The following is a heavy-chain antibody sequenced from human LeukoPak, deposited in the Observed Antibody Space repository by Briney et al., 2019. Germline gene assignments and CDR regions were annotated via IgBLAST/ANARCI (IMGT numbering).Heavy chain of an antibody. V-gene: IGHV1-8*03. J-gene: IGHJ3*02. Sequence: ASVKVSCKASGYTFTSYDINWVRQATGQGLEWMGWMNPNSGNTGYAQKFQGRVTITRNTSISTAYMELSSLRSKDTAVYYCARQWLVRGDAFDIWGQGTMVTVSS. D-gene: IGHD6-19*01. CDR1: GYTFTSYD. CDR2: MNPNSGNT. CDR3: ARQWLVRGDAFDI.